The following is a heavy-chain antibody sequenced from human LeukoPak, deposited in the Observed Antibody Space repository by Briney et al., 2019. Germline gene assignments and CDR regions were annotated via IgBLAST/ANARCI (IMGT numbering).Heavy chain of an antibody. J-gene: IGHJ5*02. Sequence: ASVNVSCKASGYTLRTYGISWVRQAPGQGLEWMGWINPNNGNTHYAQNFQGRVTVTTDISTSSVSMEVRSLTSADTAIYYCARDSSIVVAPAGRGSWFDTWGQGTLVTVSS. V-gene: IGHV1-18*01. D-gene: IGHD2-2*01. CDR1: GYTLRTYG. CDR3: ARDSSIVVAPAGRGSWFDT. CDR2: INPNNGNT.